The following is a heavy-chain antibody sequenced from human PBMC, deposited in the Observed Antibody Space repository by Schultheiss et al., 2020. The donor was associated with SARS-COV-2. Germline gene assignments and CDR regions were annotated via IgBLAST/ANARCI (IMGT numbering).Heavy chain of an antibody. D-gene: IGHD1-1*01. V-gene: IGHV3-7*01. CDR3: ARDDDFDP. J-gene: IGHJ5*02. Sequence: GGSLRLSCAASGFTFSIHWMTWVRHVPGKGLEWVANIRNDGFETYYVDSVEGRFTISRDNAKDSLYLQMNSLRAKDTAVYYCARDDDFDPWGQGTLVTVSS. CDR2: IRNDGFET. CDR1: GFTFSIHW.